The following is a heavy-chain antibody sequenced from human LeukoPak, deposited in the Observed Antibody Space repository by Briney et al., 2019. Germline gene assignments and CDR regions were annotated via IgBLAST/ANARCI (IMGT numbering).Heavy chain of an antibody. CDR3: ARSVWEGIAVAGTNWFDP. CDR2: INHSGST. CDR1: GGSFSGYY. D-gene: IGHD6-19*01. Sequence: SETLSLTCAVYGGSFSGYYWSWIRQPPGKGLEWIGEINHSGSTNYNPSLKSRVTISVDTSKNQFSLKLSSVTAADTAVYYCARSVWEGIAVAGTNWFDPWGQGTLVTVSS. V-gene: IGHV4-34*01. J-gene: IGHJ5*02.